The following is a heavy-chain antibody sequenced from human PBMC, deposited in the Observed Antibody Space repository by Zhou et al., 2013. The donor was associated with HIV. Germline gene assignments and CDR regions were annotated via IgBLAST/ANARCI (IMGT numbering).Heavy chain of an antibody. CDR3: ARAGSGSYFDY. V-gene: IGHV1-18*01. CDR1: GGTFRTYG. CDR2: ISGYNGNA. D-gene: IGHD3-10*01. Sequence: QVQLVQSGAEVKKPGSSVKVSCKASGGTFRTYGISWVRQAPGQGLEWLGWISGYNGNAHYAQKFQDRVSMTTDVATTTAHMELRSLRSDDTATYFCARAGSGSYFDYWGQGTLVSVSS. J-gene: IGHJ4*02.